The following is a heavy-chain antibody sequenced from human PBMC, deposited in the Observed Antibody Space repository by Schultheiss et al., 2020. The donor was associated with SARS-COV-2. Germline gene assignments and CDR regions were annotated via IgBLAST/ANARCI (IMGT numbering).Heavy chain of an antibody. CDR1: GFTFDDYA. V-gene: IGHV3-9*01. Sequence: SLKISCAASGFTFDDYAMHWVRQPPGKGLEWVSSISWNSRTRGYADSVKGRFTISRDNAKNSLYLQMNSLRVEDTALYYCARDGALDWPNDFDYWGQGTLVTVSS. CDR2: ISWNSRTR. D-gene: IGHD3-9*01. J-gene: IGHJ4*02. CDR3: ARDGALDWPNDFDY.